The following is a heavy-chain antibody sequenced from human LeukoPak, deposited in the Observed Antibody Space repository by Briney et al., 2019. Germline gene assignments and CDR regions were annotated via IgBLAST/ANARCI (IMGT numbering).Heavy chain of an antibody. D-gene: IGHD6-13*01. CDR3: ARDRAELAPGSPPYFQH. V-gene: IGHV3-33*01. Sequence: LGRTLRLSCAASVFTFRIYAMHGVRHAPEKGLVGGVDQWYDGGNKYYAESVKGRFTVSRDNSKNTLYLQMNSLRAEDTAVYYCARDRAELAPGSPPYFQHWGQGNLVTVSS. CDR2: QWYDGGNK. CDR1: VFTFRIYA. J-gene: IGHJ1*01.